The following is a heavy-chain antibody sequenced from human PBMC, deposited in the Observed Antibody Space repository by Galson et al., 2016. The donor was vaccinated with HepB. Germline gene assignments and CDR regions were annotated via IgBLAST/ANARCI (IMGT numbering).Heavy chain of an antibody. J-gene: IGHJ4*02. CDR3: ARDLRGSYYNIEDPT. CDR2: IDTTGST. CDR1: GDSIRSGFHY. Sequence: TLSLTCTVSGDSIRSGFHYWSWIRQPAGKGLEWIGRIDTTGSTNYNPSLKSRVTISVDTSKNQFSLKLTSVTAADTAVYCCARDLRGSYYNIEDPTWGQGTLVTVSS. V-gene: IGHV4-61*02. D-gene: IGHD3-10*01.